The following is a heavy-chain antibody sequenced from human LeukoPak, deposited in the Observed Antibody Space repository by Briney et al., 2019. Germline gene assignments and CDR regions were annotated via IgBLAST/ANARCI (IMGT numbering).Heavy chain of an antibody. J-gene: IGHJ4*02. D-gene: IGHD4-23*01. CDR3: AKTLGGNSLFFFDY. V-gene: IGHV3-23*01. CDR1: GFTFSSSA. Sequence: GGSLRLSCAATGFTFSSSAMTWVRQAPGKGLEWVSTFSSSDGSTYYADSVKGRFTISRDNSQKTLYLQMNSLRAEDTAVYYCAKTLGGNSLFFFDYRGQGTLVTVSS. CDR2: FSSSDGST.